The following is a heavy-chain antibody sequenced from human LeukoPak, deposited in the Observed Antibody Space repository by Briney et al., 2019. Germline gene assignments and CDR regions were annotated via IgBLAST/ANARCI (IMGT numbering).Heavy chain of an antibody. J-gene: IGHJ4*02. Sequence: ASVKVSCKASGYTFTGYYMHWVRQAPGQGLEWMGWINPNSGGTNYAQKFQGRVTTTRDTSISTAYMELSRLRSDDTAVYYCARSFRHGSGKSEIDYWGQGALVTVSS. CDR2: INPNSGGT. D-gene: IGHD3-10*01. V-gene: IGHV1-2*02. CDR1: GYTFTGYY. CDR3: ARSFRHGSGKSEIDY.